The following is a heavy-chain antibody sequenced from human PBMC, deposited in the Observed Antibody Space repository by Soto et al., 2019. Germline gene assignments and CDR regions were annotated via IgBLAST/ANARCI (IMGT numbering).Heavy chain of an antibody. V-gene: IGHV3-30*18. CDR1: GFTFSSYG. D-gene: IGHD6-13*01. J-gene: IGHJ2*01. CDR2: ISYDGSNK. CDR3: AKDHHSSSWYINWYFDL. Sequence: QVQLVESGGGVVQPGRSLRLSCAASGFTFSSYGMHWVRQAPGKGLEWVAVISYDGSNKYYADSVKGRFTISRDNSKNXXYLQMNSLRAEDTAVYYCAKDHHSSSWYINWYFDLWGRGTLVTVSS.